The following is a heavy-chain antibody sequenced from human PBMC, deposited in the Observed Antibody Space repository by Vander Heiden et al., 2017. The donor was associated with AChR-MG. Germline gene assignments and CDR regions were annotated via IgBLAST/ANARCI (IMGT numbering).Heavy chain of an antibody. V-gene: IGHV3-23*01. CDR1: RFTFRSYA. D-gene: IGHD5-18*01. CDR2: ISGSDGTT. Sequence: EVQLLESGGGLAQPGGSLRLSCATSRFTFRSYAMSWVRQAPGKGLEWVSSISGSDGTTYYADSVKGRFTISRDNSRGTLYLQMNSLRVEDTALYYCAKGMGFSYGYGGARGDYFDYWGQGTLVTVSS. CDR3: AKGMGFSYGYGGARGDYFDY. J-gene: IGHJ4*02.